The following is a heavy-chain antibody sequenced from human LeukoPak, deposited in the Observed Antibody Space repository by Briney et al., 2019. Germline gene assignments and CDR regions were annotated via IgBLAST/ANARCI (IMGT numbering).Heavy chain of an antibody. V-gene: IGHV4-59*12. J-gene: IGHJ4*02. CDR3: AGSIAARLDY. D-gene: IGHD6-6*01. Sequence: PSETLSLTCTISGGSIGSYYWTWIRQPPGKGLEWIGYIDYSGSTNYNPSFKSRVTMSVDTSKNQFSLKLSSVTAADTAVYYCAGSIAARLDYWGQGTLVTVSS. CDR1: GGSIGSYY. CDR2: IDYSGST.